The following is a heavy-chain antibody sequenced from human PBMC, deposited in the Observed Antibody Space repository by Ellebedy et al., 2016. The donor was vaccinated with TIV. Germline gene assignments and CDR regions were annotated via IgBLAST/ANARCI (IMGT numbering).Heavy chain of an antibody. Sequence: AASVKVSCKASGYTFSNYGVSWVRQAPGQGLEWMGWISAYVGKTDYAQKFQGRLTMTTDTSTSTAYMELRSLRSDDTAIYYCARDLGKLGGADYEYFQHWGQGTLVTVSS. CDR3: ARDLGKLGGADYEYFQH. V-gene: IGHV1-18*01. CDR2: ISAYVGKT. D-gene: IGHD3-16*01. CDR1: GYTFSNYG. J-gene: IGHJ1*01.